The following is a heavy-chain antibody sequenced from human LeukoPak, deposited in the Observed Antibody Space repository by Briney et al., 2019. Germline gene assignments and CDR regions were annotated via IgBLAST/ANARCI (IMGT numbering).Heavy chain of an antibody. V-gene: IGHV4-34*01. CDR3: ARGWGTSSWYVY. J-gene: IGHJ4*02. CDR1: GGSFSAYY. Sequence: SETLSLTCAVYGGSFSAYYWSWIRQPPGRGLEWIGEINHSGSTNYNPSLKSRVTISVDPSKNQFSLKLRSVTAADTAVYYCARGWGTSSWYVYWGQGTLVTVSS. CDR2: INHSGST. D-gene: IGHD6-13*01.